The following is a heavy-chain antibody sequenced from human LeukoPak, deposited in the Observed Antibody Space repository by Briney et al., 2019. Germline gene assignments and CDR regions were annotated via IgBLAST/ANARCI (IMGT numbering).Heavy chain of an antibody. CDR1: GGTFSSYA. Sequence: SVKVSCKASGGTFSSYAISWVRQAPGQGLEWMGGIIPIFGTTNYAQKLQGRVTMTTDTSTSTAYMELRSLRSDDTAVYYCTRHGGYWYYDSSGADAFDIWGQGTMVTVSS. CDR3: TRHGGYWYYDSSGADAFDI. CDR2: IIPIFGTT. V-gene: IGHV1-69*05. D-gene: IGHD3-22*01. J-gene: IGHJ3*02.